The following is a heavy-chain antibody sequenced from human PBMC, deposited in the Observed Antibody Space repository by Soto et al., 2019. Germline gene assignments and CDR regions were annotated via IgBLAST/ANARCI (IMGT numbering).Heavy chain of an antibody. J-gene: IGHJ5*02. CDR3: ARAPAAVSWFDP. D-gene: IGHD2-15*01. CDR1: GGSITSCGYY. V-gene: IGHV4-31*03. Sequence: TLSLTCTVSGGSITSCGYYWTLIRQHPGMGLEWIGYIFYSGSTYYNPSLKSRITISVDTSKNQFSLKLSSVTAADTAVYYCARAPAAVSWFDPWGQGTLVTVS. CDR2: IFYSGST.